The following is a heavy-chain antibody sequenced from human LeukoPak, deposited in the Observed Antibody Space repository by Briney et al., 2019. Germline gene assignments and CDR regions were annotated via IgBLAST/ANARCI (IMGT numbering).Heavy chain of an antibody. CDR3: TKDRDDYGDPESFDF. Sequence: GGSLRLSCAASGFTFSNFAMNWVRQAPGKGLEWVSGIGGSRANTYYADSVRGRFTISGDNSKNTLYLQMNSLGPEDTAVYYCTKDRDDYGDPESFDFWGQGTMVTVSS. J-gene: IGHJ3*01. V-gene: IGHV3-23*01. CDR1: GFTFSNFA. D-gene: IGHD4/OR15-4a*01. CDR2: IGGSRANT.